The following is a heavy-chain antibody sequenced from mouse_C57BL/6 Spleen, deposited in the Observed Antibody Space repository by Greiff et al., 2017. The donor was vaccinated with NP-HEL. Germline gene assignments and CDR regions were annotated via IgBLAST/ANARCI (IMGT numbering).Heavy chain of an antibody. Sequence: QVQLQQSGAELVRPGTSVKVSCKASGYAFTNYLIEWVKQRPGQGLEWIGVINPGSGGTNYNEKFKGKATLTADKSSSTAYMQLSSLTSEDSAVYFCARRGEPAMDYWGQGTSVTVSS. CDR1: GYAFTNYL. CDR2: INPGSGGT. J-gene: IGHJ4*01. V-gene: IGHV1-54*01. CDR3: ARRGEPAMDY.